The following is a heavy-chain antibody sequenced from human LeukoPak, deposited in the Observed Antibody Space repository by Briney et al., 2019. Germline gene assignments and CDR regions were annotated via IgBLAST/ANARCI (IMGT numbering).Heavy chain of an antibody. CDR1: GFTFSSYW. J-gene: IGHJ3*02. D-gene: IGHD1-26*01. CDR3: ARGGGGSSDAFDI. CDR2: INSDGSST. Sequence: GGSLRLSCAASGFTFSSYWMHWVRQAPGKGLVWVSRINSDGSSTSYADSVKGRFTISRDNAKNTLYLQMNSLRAEDTAVYYCARGGGGSSDAFDIWGQGTMVTVSS. V-gene: IGHV3-74*01.